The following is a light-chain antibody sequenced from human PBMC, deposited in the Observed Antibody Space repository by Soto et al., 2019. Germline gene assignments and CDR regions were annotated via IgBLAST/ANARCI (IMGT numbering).Light chain of an antibody. J-gene: IGLJ3*02. Sequence: QSVLTQPRSVSGSPGQSVTISCTGTSSDVGGYNYVSWYQQHPGKAPKLMIYDVSKRPSGVPDRFSGSKSGNTASLTISGLQDEDADDYSCCSDADSWVFGGGTKLTVL. V-gene: IGLV2-11*01. CDR1: SSDVGGYNY. CDR2: DVS. CDR3: CSDADSWV.